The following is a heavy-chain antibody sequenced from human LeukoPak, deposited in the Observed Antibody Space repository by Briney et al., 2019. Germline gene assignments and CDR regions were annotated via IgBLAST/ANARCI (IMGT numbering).Heavy chain of an antibody. CDR3: ARHISYYYGPGSYSR. CDR1: GGSFSGYY. Sequence: SETLSLTCAVYGGSFSGYYWSWIRQPPGKGLEWIGEINHSGSTNYNPSLKSRVTISVDTSKNQFSLKLSSVTAADTAVYYCARHISYYYGPGSYSRWGQGTLVTVPS. J-gene: IGHJ4*02. D-gene: IGHD3-10*01. CDR2: INHSGST. V-gene: IGHV4-34*01.